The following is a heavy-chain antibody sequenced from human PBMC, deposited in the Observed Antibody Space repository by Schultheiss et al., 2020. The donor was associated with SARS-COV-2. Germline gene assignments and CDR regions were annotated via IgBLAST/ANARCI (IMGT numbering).Heavy chain of an antibody. CDR3: ASVSDYGDYWGS. V-gene: IGHV3-21*01. J-gene: IGHJ4*02. CDR1: GFTFSSYS. Sequence: GESLKISCAASGFTFSSYSMNWVRQAPGKGLEWVSSISSSRSYIYYADSVKGRFTISRDNAKNSLYLQMNSLRAEDTAVYYCASVSDYGDYWGSWGQGTLVTVSS. CDR2: ISSSRSYI. D-gene: IGHD4-17*01.